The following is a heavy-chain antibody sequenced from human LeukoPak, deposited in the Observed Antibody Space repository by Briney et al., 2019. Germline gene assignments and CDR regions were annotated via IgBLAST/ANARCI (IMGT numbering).Heavy chain of an antibody. CDR1: GIIFSNYW. Sequence: GGSLRLSCAASGIIFSNYWMHWVRQAPGKGLVWVSRINRDGSSTSYADSVKGRFTISRDNAKNTLYLQMNSLRAEDTAVYYCARRGATRVAFDIWGQGTMVTVSS. CDR2: INRDGSST. D-gene: IGHD1-26*01. CDR3: ARRGATRVAFDI. V-gene: IGHV3-74*01. J-gene: IGHJ3*02.